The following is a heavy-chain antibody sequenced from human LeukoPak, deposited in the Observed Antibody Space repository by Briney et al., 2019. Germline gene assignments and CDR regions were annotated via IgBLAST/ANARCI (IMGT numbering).Heavy chain of an antibody. D-gene: IGHD4-11*01. CDR3: ARGRVSSSTWYSTYYYFFYMDF. Sequence: PSETLSLTCTVSDDSITMYYWTWIRQPPGKGLEWIGYVDHTGSTKFNPSLNGRVSISRDTSNNFFALRLRSVTAADTAVYFCARGRVSSSTWYSTYYYFFYMDFWGKGTTVTVSS. V-gene: IGHV4-59*01. CDR1: DDSITMYY. CDR2: VDHTGST. J-gene: IGHJ6*03.